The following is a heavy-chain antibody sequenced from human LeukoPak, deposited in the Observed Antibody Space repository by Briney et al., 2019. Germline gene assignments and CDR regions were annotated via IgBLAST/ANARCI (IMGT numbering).Heavy chain of an antibody. Sequence: GGPLRLSCAASGFTFSSYAMTWVRQAPGKGLEWVSVIGYSGGDIQYADSVKGRFTISRDNSKNTLYLQMNSLRVEDTAVYYCAKYAPPTTVVTRFFDYWGQGTLVTVSS. CDR1: GFTFSSYA. J-gene: IGHJ4*02. CDR2: IGYSGGDI. D-gene: IGHD4-23*01. V-gene: IGHV3-23*01. CDR3: AKYAPPTTVVTRFFDY.